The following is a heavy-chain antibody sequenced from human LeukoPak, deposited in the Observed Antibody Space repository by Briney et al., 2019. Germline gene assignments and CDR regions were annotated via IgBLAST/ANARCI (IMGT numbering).Heavy chain of an antibody. CDR3: ATSRLRWNFPWVCRRNWFDP. D-gene: IGHD4-23*01. CDR2: FDPEDGET. Sequence: ASLKVSPELSLYTLTELSMHWVPQAPGKRRKWMGGFDPEDGETVYAQKFQGRVTMTEDTSTDTAYMELSSLRSEDTAVYCCATSRLRWNFPWVCRRNWFDPWGKGTLVTVSS. CDR1: LYTLTELS. V-gene: IGHV1-24*01. J-gene: IGHJ5*02.